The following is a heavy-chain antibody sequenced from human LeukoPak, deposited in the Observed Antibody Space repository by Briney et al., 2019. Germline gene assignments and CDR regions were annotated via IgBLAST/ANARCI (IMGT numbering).Heavy chain of an antibody. CDR3: ARQSDGGGSYPGY. Sequence: GESLKISFKGSGYIFTNYWIAWVRQMPGKGLEWMGIIYPGDSDTTYSPSFQGQVTISADTSISTAYLQWGSLKASDTAMYYCARQSDGGGSYPGYWGQGTLVTVSS. J-gene: IGHJ4*02. CDR1: GYIFTNYW. CDR2: IYPGDSDT. V-gene: IGHV5-51*01. D-gene: IGHD1-26*01.